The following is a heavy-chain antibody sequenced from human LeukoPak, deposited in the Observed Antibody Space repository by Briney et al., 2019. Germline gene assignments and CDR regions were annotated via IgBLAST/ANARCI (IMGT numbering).Heavy chain of an antibody. V-gene: IGHV3-30-3*01. D-gene: IGHD3-22*01. CDR3: ARDLGRITMIVEVAPVPPAPDY. Sequence: GRSLRLSCAASGFTFSSYAMHWVRQAPGKGLEWVAVISYDGSNKYYADSVKGRFTISRDNSKNTLYLQMNSLRAEDTAVYYCARDLGRITMIVEVAPVPPAPDYWGQGTLVTVSS. CDR1: GFTFSSYA. J-gene: IGHJ4*02. CDR2: ISYDGSNK.